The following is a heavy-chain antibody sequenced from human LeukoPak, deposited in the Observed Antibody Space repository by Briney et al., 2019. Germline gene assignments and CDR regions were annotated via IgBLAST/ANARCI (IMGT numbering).Heavy chain of an antibody. V-gene: IGHV3-15*01. Sequence: GGSLRLSCATSGFTFSSAWMSWVRQAPGQGLEWLGRIKTKADGGTTDYAAPVKGRFTISRDDSKDTLYLQMNSLKSDDTAVYYCANIFGGNSHRSDYWGQGTLVTVSS. CDR2: IKTKADGGTT. D-gene: IGHD4-23*01. J-gene: IGHJ4*02. CDR3: ANIFGGNSHRSDY. CDR1: GFTFSSAW.